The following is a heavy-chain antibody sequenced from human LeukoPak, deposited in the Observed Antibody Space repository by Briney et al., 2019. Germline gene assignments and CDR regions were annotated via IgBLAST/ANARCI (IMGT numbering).Heavy chain of an antibody. V-gene: IGHV3-53*01. Sequence: GGSLRLSCAASGFTVSSNYMSWVRQAPGKGREWVSVIYSGGSTYYADSVKGRFTISRDNSKNTLYLQMNSLRAEDTAVYYCARGSYSHYYYGMDVWGQGTTVTVSS. CDR1: GFTVSSNY. CDR3: ARGSYSHYYYGMDV. CDR2: IYSGGST. J-gene: IGHJ6*02. D-gene: IGHD1-26*01.